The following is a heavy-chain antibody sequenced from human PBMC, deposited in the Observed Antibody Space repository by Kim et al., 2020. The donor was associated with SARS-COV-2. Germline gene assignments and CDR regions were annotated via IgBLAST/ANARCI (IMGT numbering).Heavy chain of an antibody. V-gene: IGHV3-49*04. CDR2: IRSKAYGGTT. D-gene: IGHD2-2*01. J-gene: IGHJ4*02. Sequence: GGSLRLSCTASGFTFGDYAMSWVRQAPGKGLEWVGFIRSKAYGGTTEYAASVKGRFTISRDDSKSIAYLQMNSLKTEDTAVYYCTRERPTAAIDFLVRTDYWGQGTLVTVSS. CDR3: TRERPTAAIDFLVRTDY. CDR1: GFTFGDYA.